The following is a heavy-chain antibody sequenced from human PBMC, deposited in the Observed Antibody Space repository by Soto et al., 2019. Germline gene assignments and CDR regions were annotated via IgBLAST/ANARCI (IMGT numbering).Heavy chain of an antibody. V-gene: IGHV3-43*01. CDR1: GFTFDDYT. CDR2: ISWDGGST. D-gene: IGHD3-10*01. J-gene: IGHJ4*02. CDR3: MARVEVQLYGSGSTFDY. Sequence: EVQLVESGGVVVQPGGSLRLSCAASGFTFDDYTMHWVRQAPGKGLEWVSLISWDGGSTYYADSVKGRFTISRDNSQNSLYLQMNSLRTEDTALYYCMARVEVQLYGSGSTFDYWCQGTLVTVSS.